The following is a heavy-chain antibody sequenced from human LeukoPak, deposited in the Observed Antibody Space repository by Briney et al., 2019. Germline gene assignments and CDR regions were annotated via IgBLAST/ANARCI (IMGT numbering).Heavy chain of an antibody. V-gene: IGHV3-33*01. Sequence: PGRSLRLSCAASGFMFSTHGMTWVRQAPGKGLEWMAIIWSDGSGKYYGDSVTGRFTISRDNSKNTLYLEMNSLRAEDTAVYYCARGGGPNLTGRSNRFDLWGQGTLVTVSS. CDR3: ARGGGPNLTGRSNRFDL. D-gene: IGHD3-9*01. CDR2: IWSDGSGK. J-gene: IGHJ5*02. CDR1: GFMFSTHG.